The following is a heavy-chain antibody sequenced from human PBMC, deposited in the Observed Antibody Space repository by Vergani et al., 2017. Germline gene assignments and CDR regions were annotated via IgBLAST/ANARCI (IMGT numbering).Heavy chain of an antibody. D-gene: IGHD6-19*01. Sequence: QVQLQQWGAGLLKPSETLSLTCAVYGGSFSGYYWSWIRQPPGKGLEWIGEINHSGSTNYNPSLQSRVTISVDRSKNQFSLKLSSVTAADTAVYYCARGGRQWLGRTYFDYWGQGTLVTVSS. CDR3: ARGGRQWLGRTYFDY. CDR1: GGSFSGYY. CDR2: INHSGST. J-gene: IGHJ4*02. V-gene: IGHV4-34*01.